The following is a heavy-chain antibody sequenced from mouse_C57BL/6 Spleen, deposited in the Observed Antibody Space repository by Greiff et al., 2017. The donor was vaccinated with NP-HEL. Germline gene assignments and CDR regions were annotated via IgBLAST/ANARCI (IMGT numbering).Heavy chain of an antibody. Sequence: EVKLVESGGGLVKPGGSLKLSCAASGFTFSSYAMSWVRQTPEKRLEWVATISDGGSYTYYPDNVKGRFTISRDNAKNNLYLQMSHLKSEDTAMYYCARDELGEVFDYWGQGTTLTVSS. CDR1: GFTFSSYA. J-gene: IGHJ2*01. CDR3: ARDELGEVFDY. CDR2: ISDGGSYT. V-gene: IGHV5-4*01. D-gene: IGHD4-1*01.